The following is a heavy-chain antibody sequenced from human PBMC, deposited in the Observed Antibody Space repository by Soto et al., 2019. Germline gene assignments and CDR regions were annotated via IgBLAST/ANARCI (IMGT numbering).Heavy chain of an antibody. V-gene: IGHV1-46*01. J-gene: IGHJ5*02. CDR2: INPSGGST. CDR1: GYTFTSYY. Sequence: GASVKVSCKASGYTFTSYYMHWVRQAPGQGLEWMGIINPSGGSTSYAQKFQGRVTMTRDTSTSTVYMELSSLRSEDTAVYYCARGLEGAVAGQNPLLLYNWLDPWGQGTLVTVSS. CDR3: ARGLEGAVAGQNPLLLYNWLDP. D-gene: IGHD6-19*01.